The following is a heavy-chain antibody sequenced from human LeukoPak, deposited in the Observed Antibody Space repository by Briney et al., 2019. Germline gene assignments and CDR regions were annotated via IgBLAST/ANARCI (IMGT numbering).Heavy chain of an antibody. Sequence: PGGSLRLSCAASGFTFSSFGMHWVRQAPGKGLEWVAVIWYDGTNENYVDSVKGRFTISRDNSKNTLYLQMNSLRAEDTAVYYCARSLKFGDFHYYYGMDVWGQGTTATVSS. J-gene: IGHJ6*02. CDR2: IWYDGTNE. V-gene: IGHV3-33*01. CDR3: ARSLKFGDFHYYYGMDV. CDR1: GFTFSSFG. D-gene: IGHD2-21*02.